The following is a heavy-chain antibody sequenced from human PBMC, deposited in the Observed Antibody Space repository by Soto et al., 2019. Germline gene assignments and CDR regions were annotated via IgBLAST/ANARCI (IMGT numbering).Heavy chain of an antibody. D-gene: IGHD2-8*01. Sequence: PGGSLRLSCGVSGFTFNDFEMNWVRQAPGKGLEWLAYIDGSGTTKQYADSVRGRFTISRDNPNNSLFLQMSSLSAADTAIYYGARGFGRCNYWCQGTLVSVSS. V-gene: IGHV3-48*03. CDR1: GFTFNDFE. J-gene: IGHJ4*02. CDR3: ARGFGRCNY. CDR2: IDGSGTTK.